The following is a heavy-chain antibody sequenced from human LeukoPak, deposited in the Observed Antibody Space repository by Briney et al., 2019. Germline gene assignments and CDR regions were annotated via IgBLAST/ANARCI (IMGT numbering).Heavy chain of an antibody. J-gene: IGHJ3*02. V-gene: IGHV4-31*03. CDR2: IYYSGST. CDR1: GGSISSGGYY. CDR3: ARDIKAASDAFDI. Sequence: PSETLSLTCTVSGGSISSGGYYWSWIRQHPGKGLEWIGYIYYSGSTYYHPSLKSRVTISVDTSKNQFSLKLSSVTAADTAVYYCARDIKAASDAFDIWGQGTMVTVSS. D-gene: IGHD2-15*01.